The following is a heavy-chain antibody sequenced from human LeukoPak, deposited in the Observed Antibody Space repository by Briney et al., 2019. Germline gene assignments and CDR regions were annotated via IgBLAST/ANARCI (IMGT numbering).Heavy chain of an antibody. CDR2: MNPKTTNT. CDR3: ARGLSYGSGKYLVDY. V-gene: IGHV1-8*02. J-gene: IGHJ4*02. Sequence: ASVKVSCKASGGTFSSYAISWVRQAPGQGLEWMGWMNPKTTNTGYAQKFQGRVTMTRNTSISTAYMELSSLRSEDSAVYFCARGLSYGSGKYLVDYWGQGTLVTVSS. CDR1: GGTFSSYA. D-gene: IGHD3-10*01.